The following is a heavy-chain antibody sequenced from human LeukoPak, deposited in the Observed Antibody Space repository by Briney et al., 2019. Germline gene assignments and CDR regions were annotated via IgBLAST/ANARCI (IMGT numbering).Heavy chain of an antibody. CDR2: INHSGST. J-gene: IGHJ6*02. CDR3: ASQVVPAAPYYYGMDV. Sequence: SETLSLTCAVYGGSFSGYCWSWIRQPPGKGLEWIGEINHSGSTNYNPSLKSRVTISVDTSKNQFSLKLSSVTAADTAVYYYASQVVPAAPYYYGMDVWGQGTTVTVSS. D-gene: IGHD2-2*01. CDR1: GGSFSGYC. V-gene: IGHV4-34*01.